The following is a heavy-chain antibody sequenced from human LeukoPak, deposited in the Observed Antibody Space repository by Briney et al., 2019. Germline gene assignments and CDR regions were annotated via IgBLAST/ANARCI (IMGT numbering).Heavy chain of an antibody. CDR2: FDPEDGET. CDR3: ARDGSGVWFDY. CDR1: GYTLTELS. Sequence: ASVKVSCMVSGYTLTELSMHWVRQAPGKGLEWMGGFDPEDGETIYAQKFQGRVTLTTDTSTSTAYMELRSLRSDDTAVYYCARDGSGVWFDYWGQGTLVTVSS. D-gene: IGHD3-10*01. J-gene: IGHJ4*02. V-gene: IGHV1-24*01.